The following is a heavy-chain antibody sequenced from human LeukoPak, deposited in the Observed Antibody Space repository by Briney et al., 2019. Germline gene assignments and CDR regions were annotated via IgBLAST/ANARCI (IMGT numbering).Heavy chain of an antibody. CDR3: ARDMDVDGAFDI. J-gene: IGHJ3*02. CDR2: ISAYNGNT. Sequence: GASVKVSCKPSGYTFTDYYMHWVRQAPGQGLEWMGWISAYNGNTNYAQKLQGRVTMTTDTSTSTAYMELRSLRSDDTAVYYCARDMDVDGAFDIWGQGTMVTVSS. V-gene: IGHV1-18*04. CDR1: GYTFTDYY. D-gene: IGHD3-10*01.